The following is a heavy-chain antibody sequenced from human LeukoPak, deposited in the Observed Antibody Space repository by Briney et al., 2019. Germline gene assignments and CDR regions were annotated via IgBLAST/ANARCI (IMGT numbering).Heavy chain of an antibody. V-gene: IGHV3-23*01. CDR3: AKMKGHPLRKYYMDV. J-gene: IGHJ6*01. Sequence: QPGGSLRLSGVASGFSFSTYAMVWVRQAPGKGLEWVSAMTRDGRTFYADSVKGRFTISRDNSKNTLYLEMNSLRAEDTAIYYCAKMKGHPLRKYYMDVWGQGTTVTVSS. CDR2: MTRDGRT. D-gene: IGHD1-26*01. CDR1: GFSFSTYA.